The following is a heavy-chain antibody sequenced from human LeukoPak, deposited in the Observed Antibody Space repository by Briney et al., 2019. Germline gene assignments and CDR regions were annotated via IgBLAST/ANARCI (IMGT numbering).Heavy chain of an antibody. CDR3: ARVGDYTDYAPDY. CDR1: GITFSSHS. CDR2: ISSTSRYT. J-gene: IGHJ4*03. D-gene: IGHD4-17*01. V-gene: IGHV3-21*06. Sequence: GGSLRLSCAASGITFSSHSLDWVRQAPGKGLEWVSPISSTSRYTHYADSLKGRFTISRDNARNSLYLQMDSLRAEDTAIYYCARVGDYTDYAPDYSGLGTLVTVSS.